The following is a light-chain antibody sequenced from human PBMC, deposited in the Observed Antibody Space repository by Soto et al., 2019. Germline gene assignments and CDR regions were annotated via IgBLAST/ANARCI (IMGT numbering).Light chain of an antibody. CDR2: AAS. CDR3: QETYSTPGLT. Sequence: DIQMTQSPSSLSASVGERVTITCRASQSIDTYLNWYQQKPGKVPKLLIYAASSLQSGVPSRFSGRGSGTDFTLTITGLQPEDFATYHCQETYSTPGLTFGGGTKVDIK. CDR1: QSIDTY. J-gene: IGKJ4*01. V-gene: IGKV1-39*01.